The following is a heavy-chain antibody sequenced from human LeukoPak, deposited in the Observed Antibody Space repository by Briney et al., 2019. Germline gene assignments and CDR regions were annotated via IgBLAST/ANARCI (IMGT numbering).Heavy chain of an antibody. CDR2: LYYSGLT. Sequence: SETLSLTCTLSAGSISSNSYYCGWIRPPPGKGMEWIGSLYYSGLTYYIPSLMSRVTISVDTSKNQFSLKLSSVTAADTAVYYCRLWSAGYAFHIWGQGTMVTFSS. J-gene: IGHJ3*02. CDR3: RLWSAGYAFHI. D-gene: IGHD5-18*01. V-gene: IGHV4-39*01. CDR1: AGSISSNSYY.